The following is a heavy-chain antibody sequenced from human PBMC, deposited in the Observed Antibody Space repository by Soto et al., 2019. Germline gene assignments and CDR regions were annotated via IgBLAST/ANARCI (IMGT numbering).Heavy chain of an antibody. CDR2: IIPIFGTA. V-gene: IGHV1-69*13. D-gene: IGHD6-13*01. CDR3: ARDLAAAGSYVPNLFDY. Sequence: AASVKVSCKASGGTFSSYAISWVRQAPGQGLEWMGGIIPIFGTANYAQKFQGRVTITADESTSTAYMELSSLRSEDTAVYYCARDLAAAGSYVPNLFDYWGQGTLVTVSS. CDR1: GGTFSSYA. J-gene: IGHJ4*02.